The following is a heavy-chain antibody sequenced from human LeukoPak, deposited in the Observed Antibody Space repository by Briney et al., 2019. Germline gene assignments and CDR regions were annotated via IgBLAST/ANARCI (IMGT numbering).Heavy chain of an antibody. CDR1: GFTVSSNC. CDR3: ARDRKPQRALDI. Sequence: GGSLRLSCAASGFTVSSNCMSWARQAPGKGLEWVSVIYSGGSTYYADSVKGRFTISRDNSKNTLYLQMNSLRAEDTAVYYCARDRKPQRALDIWGQGTMVTVSS. V-gene: IGHV3-66*01. CDR2: IYSGGST. J-gene: IGHJ3*02.